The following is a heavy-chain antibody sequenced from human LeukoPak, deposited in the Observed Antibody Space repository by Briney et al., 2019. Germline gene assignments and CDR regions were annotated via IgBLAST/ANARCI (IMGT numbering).Heavy chain of an antibody. V-gene: IGHV1-69*10. Sequence: ASVKVSCKASGGTFSSYAISWVRQAPGKGLEWMGGFDPEDGETIYAQKFQGRVTMTRDTSTSTVYMELSSLRSEDTAVYYCARDHRRVPRTNGVCYNLDTCTTSTIFDYWGQGTLVTVSS. J-gene: IGHJ4*02. CDR1: GGTFSSYA. CDR3: ARDHRRVPRTNGVCYNLDTCTTSTIFDY. CDR2: FDPEDGET. D-gene: IGHD2-8*01.